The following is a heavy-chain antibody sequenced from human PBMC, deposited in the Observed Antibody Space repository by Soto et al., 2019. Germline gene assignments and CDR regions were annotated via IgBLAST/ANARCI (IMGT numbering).Heavy chain of an antibody. CDR2: ISFSSTYT. CDR3: ARGPYCGGDCYSGTDP. D-gene: IGHD2-21*02. J-gene: IGHJ5*02. Sequence: QVHLVESGGGLVKPGASLRLSCAASGFTFSDYYMTWIRQAPGKGLEWVSHISFSSTYTNYADSVKGRFTISRDDAKNSLYLQMNSLRADDTAVYYCARGPYCGGDCYSGTDPWGQGTLVTVSS. V-gene: IGHV3-11*06. CDR1: GFTFSDYY.